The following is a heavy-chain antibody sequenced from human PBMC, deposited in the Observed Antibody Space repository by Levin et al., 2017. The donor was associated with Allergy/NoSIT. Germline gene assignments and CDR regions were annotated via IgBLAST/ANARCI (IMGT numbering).Heavy chain of an antibody. CDR1: GFTFSNYA. D-gene: IGHD5-18*01. J-gene: IGHJ4*02. Sequence: GGSLRLSCAASGFTFSNYAMSWVRQAPGRGLEWVSTISGAASSTNYADSVKGRFTLSRDNSENILSLQMNSLRADDTAVYYCARSAYNYGWGFYFDFWGQGTLVTVSS. CDR2: ISGAASST. CDR3: ARSAYNYGWGFYFDF. V-gene: IGHV3-23*01.